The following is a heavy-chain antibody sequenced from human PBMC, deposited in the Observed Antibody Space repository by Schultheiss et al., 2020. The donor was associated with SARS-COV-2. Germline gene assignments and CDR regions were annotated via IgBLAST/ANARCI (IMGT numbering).Heavy chain of an antibody. V-gene: IGHV3-7*01. CDR2: IKQDGSVK. J-gene: IGHJ6*03. CDR3: ARDRAGYYYYMDV. Sequence: GGSLRLSCAASGFTFRSYWMSWVRQAPGKGLEWVANIKQDGSVKHYADSVKGRFTISRDNSKNTLYLQMNSLRAEDTAVYYCARDRAGYYYYMDVWGKGTTVTVSS. CDR1: GFTFRSYW.